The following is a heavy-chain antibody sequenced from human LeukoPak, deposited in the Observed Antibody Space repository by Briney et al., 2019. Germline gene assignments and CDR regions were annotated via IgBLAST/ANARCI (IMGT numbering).Heavy chain of an antibody. V-gene: IGHV3-23*01. CDR3: AKDPLRITMVRGVTYSYGMDV. Sequence: GGSLRLSCAASGFTFSSYSMNWVRQAPGKGLEWVSAISGSGGSTYYADSVKGRFTISRDNSKNTLYLQMNSLRAEDTAVYYCAKDPLRITMVRGVTYSYGMDVWGQGTTVTVSS. CDR2: ISGSGGST. CDR1: GFTFSSYS. J-gene: IGHJ6*02. D-gene: IGHD3-10*01.